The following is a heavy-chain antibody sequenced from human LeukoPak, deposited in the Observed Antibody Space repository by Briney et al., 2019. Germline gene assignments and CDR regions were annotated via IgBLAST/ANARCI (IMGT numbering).Heavy chain of an antibody. CDR1: GFTFSSYG. J-gene: IGHJ6*03. CDR3: ARNSGYEDDYYYYYMDV. V-gene: IGHV3-30*03. CDR2: ISYDGSNK. Sequence: PGRSLRLSCAASGFTFSSYGMHWVRQAPGKGLEWVAVISYDGSNKYCADSVKGRFTISRDNSKNTLYLQMNSLRAEDTAVYYCARNSGYEDDYYYYYMDVWGKGTTVTVSS. D-gene: IGHD5-12*01.